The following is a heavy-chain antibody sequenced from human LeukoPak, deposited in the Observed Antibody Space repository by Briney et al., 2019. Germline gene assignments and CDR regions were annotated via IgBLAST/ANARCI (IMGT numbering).Heavy chain of an antibody. D-gene: IGHD3-16*01. CDR1: GFTFSSYW. J-gene: IGHJ4*02. Sequence: PGGSLRLSCAAAGFTFSSYWMSWVRQARGKGLEWVANIKQDGSETYYVVSVRGRFTISRDNAKNSLYLQMNGLRAEDTAVYYCARHRGTYYDYWGQGTLVTVSS. CDR3: ARHRGTYYDY. V-gene: IGHV3-7*01. CDR2: IKQDGSET.